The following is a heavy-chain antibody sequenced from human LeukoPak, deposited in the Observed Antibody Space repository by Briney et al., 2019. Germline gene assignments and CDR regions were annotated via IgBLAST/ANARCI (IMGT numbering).Heavy chain of an antibody. Sequence: ASVKISCKSSGDTFNSDHLHWVRQAPGHEFEWMGILNPSGGRTRNAEKFQDRLFLTMDMSTNTDYMELNSLTSEDTAVYYCATGADILTPFDNWGQGSLVTVSS. CDR2: LNPSGGRT. CDR3: ATGADILTPFDN. CDR1: GDTFNSDH. V-gene: IGHV1-46*02. J-gene: IGHJ4*02. D-gene: IGHD3-9*01.